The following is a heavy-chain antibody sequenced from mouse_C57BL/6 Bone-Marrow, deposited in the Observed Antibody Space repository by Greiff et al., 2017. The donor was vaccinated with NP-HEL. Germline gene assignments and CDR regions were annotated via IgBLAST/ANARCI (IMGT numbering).Heavy chain of an antibody. CDR3: ARSRWLLRSGLAY. J-gene: IGHJ2*01. V-gene: IGHV1-7*01. CDR2: INPSSGYT. Sequence: VQGVESGAELAKPGASVKLSCKASGYTFTSYWMHWVKQRPGQGLEWIGYINPSSGYTKYNQKFKDKATLTADKSSSTAYMQLSSLTYEDSAVYYCARSRWLLRSGLAYWGQGTTLTVSS. CDR1: GYTFTSYW. D-gene: IGHD2-3*01.